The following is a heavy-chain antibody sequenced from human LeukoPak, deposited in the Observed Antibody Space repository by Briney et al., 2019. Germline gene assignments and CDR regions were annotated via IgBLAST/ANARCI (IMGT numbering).Heavy chain of an antibody. D-gene: IGHD2-2*01. CDR3: ARDRDCGTTTCSVDY. CDR2: ITNSGSTI. CDR1: GFSFSDYY. J-gene: IGHJ4*02. V-gene: IGHV3-11*01. Sequence: GGSVSLSCAASGFSFSDYYMRWVRQATGKGLEWISYITNSGSTIYYAESVKGRFTISRDDAKNSLYLQMNNLRAEDTAVYYCARDRDCGTTTCSVDYWGQGTLVTVSS.